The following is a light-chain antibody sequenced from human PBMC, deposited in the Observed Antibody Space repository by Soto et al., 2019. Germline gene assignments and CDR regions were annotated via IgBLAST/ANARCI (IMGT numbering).Light chain of an antibody. V-gene: IGKV3-11*01. Sequence: EIVLTQSPATLSLSPGERATLSCRASQSVSSYLAWYQQKPGQAPRLLIYDASNRATGIPARFSGSGSGTDFTLTISSLEPEDFAVYYCKQRSNWPITFGPGTKVDI. CDR1: QSVSSY. CDR2: DAS. CDR3: KQRSNWPIT. J-gene: IGKJ3*01.